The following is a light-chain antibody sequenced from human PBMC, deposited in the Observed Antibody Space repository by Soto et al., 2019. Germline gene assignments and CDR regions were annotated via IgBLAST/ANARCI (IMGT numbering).Light chain of an antibody. CDR1: QNIRTR. J-gene: IGKJ1*01. CDR2: AAS. V-gene: IGKV1-39*01. Sequence: DIQLTRSTSYLSASVGDRVTITCRASQNIRTRLNWYQQKPGRAPNLLIYAASNLQSGVPSRFSGSGSGTDFTLTISSLQPEDFAAYYCQQSYDTPWTFGLGTKVEI. CDR3: QQSYDTPWT.